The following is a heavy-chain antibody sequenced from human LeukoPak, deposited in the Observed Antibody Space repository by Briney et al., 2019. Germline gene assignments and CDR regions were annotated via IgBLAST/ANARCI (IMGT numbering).Heavy chain of an antibody. CDR3: AKDYITMIVVVLVSPFDY. CDR2: ISGSGGST. J-gene: IGHJ4*02. D-gene: IGHD3-22*01. Sequence: GGSLRLSCAASGFTFSSYAMSWVRQAPGKGLEWVSAISGSGGSTYYADSVKGRFTISRDNSKNTLYLQMNSLRAEDTAVYYCAKDYITMIVVVLVSPFDYWGQGTLVTVSS. V-gene: IGHV3-23*01. CDR1: GFTFSSYA.